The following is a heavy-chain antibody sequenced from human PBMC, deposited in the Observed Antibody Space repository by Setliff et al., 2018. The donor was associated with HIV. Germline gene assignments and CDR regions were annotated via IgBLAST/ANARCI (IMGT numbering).Heavy chain of an antibody. CDR1: GYFISSGYY. CDR3: ARHYPRSDDAFDI. J-gene: IGHJ3*02. D-gene: IGHD6-19*01. CDR2: IYHSGST. Sequence: SETLSLTCAVSGYFISSGYYWGWIRQPPGKGLEWIGYIYHSGSTNYNPSLESRLTISVDTSKNQFSLKLSSVTAADTAVYYCARHYPRSDDAFDIWGQRTMVTVSS. V-gene: IGHV4-38-2*01.